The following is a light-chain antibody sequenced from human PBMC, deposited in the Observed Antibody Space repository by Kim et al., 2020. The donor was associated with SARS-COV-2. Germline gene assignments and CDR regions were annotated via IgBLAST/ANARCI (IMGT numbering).Light chain of an antibody. Sequence: SVALGQTARITWGGNNIGSKNVHWYQQKPGQAPVLVIYRDSNRPSGIPERFSGSNSGNTATLTISRAQAGDEADYYCQVWDSSTYVFGTGTKVTVL. CDR2: RDS. CDR3: QVWDSSTYV. CDR1: NIGSKN. V-gene: IGLV3-9*01. J-gene: IGLJ1*01.